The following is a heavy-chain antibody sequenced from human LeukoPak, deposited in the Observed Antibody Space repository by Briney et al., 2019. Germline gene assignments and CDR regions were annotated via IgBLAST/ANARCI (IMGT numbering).Heavy chain of an antibody. CDR1: GYSFTTYW. CDR3: ASRDWNGQYYFDF. Sequence: EESLKISCKGSGYSFTTYWIAWVRQMPGKGLECMGIIYPADSDTRYSPSFQGQVTISADKSITTAYLEWSSLKASDTAIYYCASRDWNGQYYFDFWGQGTLVTVSS. J-gene: IGHJ4*02. V-gene: IGHV5-51*01. CDR2: IYPADSDT. D-gene: IGHD1-1*01.